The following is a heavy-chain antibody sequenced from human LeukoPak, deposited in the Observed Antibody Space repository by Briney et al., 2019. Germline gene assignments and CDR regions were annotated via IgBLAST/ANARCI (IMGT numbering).Heavy chain of an antibody. CDR1: GFTFSSYG. J-gene: IGHJ5*02. CDR2: ISFDGSNK. Sequence: GGPLRLSCAASGFTFSSYGMHWVRQAPGKGLEWVAVISFDGSNKYYADSVKGRFGISRDNSKNTLYLQMNSLRAEDTAVYYCAKDSSQLRAPPTVCDSWGRGTLATVSS. CDR3: AKDSSQLRAPPTVCDS. D-gene: IGHD4-17*01. V-gene: IGHV3-30*18.